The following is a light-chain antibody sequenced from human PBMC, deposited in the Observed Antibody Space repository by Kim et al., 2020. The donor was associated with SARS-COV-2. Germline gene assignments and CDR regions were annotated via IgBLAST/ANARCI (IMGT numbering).Light chain of an antibody. CDR1: LLDVAAYTY. Sequence: SVPISCPVPLLDVAAYTYVSSYPQPPAKAPNLMIYYVSNRPSGVPDRFSGSKSVNTASLTISGLQAEDEADYYCCSYAGSYHWVFGGGTQLTVL. V-gene: IGLV2-11*01. J-gene: IGLJ3*02. CDR2: YVS. CDR3: CSYAGSYHWV.